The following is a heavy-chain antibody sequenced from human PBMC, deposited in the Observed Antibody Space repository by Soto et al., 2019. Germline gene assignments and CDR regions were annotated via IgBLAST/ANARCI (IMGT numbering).Heavy chain of an antibody. J-gene: IGHJ4*02. Sequence: GGSLRLSCAASGFTLSSYWMHWVRQAPGKGLVWVSRINSDGSTTSYADSVKGXXXXXXXXXXXXXXXXXXXXXXXDXXVYYCARDLTGSGTYWGQGTLVTVSS. CDR3: ARDLTGSGTY. CDR1: GFTLSSYW. V-gene: IGHV3-74*01. D-gene: IGHD2-8*01. CDR2: INSDGSTT.